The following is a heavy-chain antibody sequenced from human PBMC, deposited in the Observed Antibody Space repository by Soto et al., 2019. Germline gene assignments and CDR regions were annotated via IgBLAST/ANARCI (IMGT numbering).Heavy chain of an antibody. CDR2: IVVGSDKT. V-gene: IGHV1-58*01. CDR3: AAAILGQPPYFYDMDV. Sequence: QMQLVQSGPEVKKPGTSLKVSCKASGFNLSSSAVQWVRQARGQGIEWIVWIVVGSDKTNYAQKFQERVTITRDMSTSTVYMELSILRSDDTATYYCAAAILGQPPYFYDMDVWGQGTPVTVSS. D-gene: IGHD1-26*01. J-gene: IGHJ6*02. CDR1: GFNLSSSA.